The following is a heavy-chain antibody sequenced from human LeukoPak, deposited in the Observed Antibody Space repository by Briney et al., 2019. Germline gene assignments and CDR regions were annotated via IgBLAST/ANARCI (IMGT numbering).Heavy chain of an antibody. Sequence: ASVKVSCKASGYTFTSYDINWVRQATGQGLEWMGWMNPNSGDTGYAQKFQGRVTMTRNTSISTAYMELSSLRSADTAVYYCARLPRLLWGTASVDYWGQGTLVTVSS. J-gene: IGHJ4*02. V-gene: IGHV1-8*01. CDR1: GYTFTSYD. CDR3: ARLPRLLWGTASVDY. CDR2: MNPNSGDT. D-gene: IGHD5-18*01.